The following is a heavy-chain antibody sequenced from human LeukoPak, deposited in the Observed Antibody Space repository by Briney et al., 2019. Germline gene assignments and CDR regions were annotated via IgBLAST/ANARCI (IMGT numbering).Heavy chain of an antibody. J-gene: IGHJ5*02. V-gene: IGHV3-23*01. CDR1: GFTFSSYA. CDR2: ISGSGDRT. D-gene: IGHD3-10*01. CDR3: AKGYYGSGSYGWFDP. Sequence: GGSLRLSCAASGFTFSSYAMHWVRQAPGKGLEWVSVISGSGDRTYYADSVKGRFTISRDNSKNTLYLQMNSLRAEDTAVYYCAKGYYGSGSYGWFDPWGQGTLVTVSS.